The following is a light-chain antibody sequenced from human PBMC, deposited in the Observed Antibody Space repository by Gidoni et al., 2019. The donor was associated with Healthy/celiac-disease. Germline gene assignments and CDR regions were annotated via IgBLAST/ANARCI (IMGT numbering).Light chain of an antibody. V-gene: IGKV3-20*01. CDR2: GAS. J-gene: IGKJ1*01. CDR1: QSVSSSY. Sequence: PGTLSLSPGERATLSCRASQSVSSSYLAWYQQKPGQAPRLLIYGASSRATGIPDRFSGSGSGTDFTLTISRLEPEDFAVYYCQQYGRTFGQGTKVEIK. CDR3: QQYGRT.